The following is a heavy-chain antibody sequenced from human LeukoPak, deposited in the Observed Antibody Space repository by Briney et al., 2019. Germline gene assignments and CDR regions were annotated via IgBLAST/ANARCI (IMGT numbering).Heavy chain of an antibody. V-gene: IGHV3-74*01. Sequence: GGPLRLSCAASGFTFSSYAMSWVRQAPGKGLVWVSRINNDESHTTYADSVRGRFTISRDNAKNTLYLQMNSLRVEDTAVYYCARDQSSSWYVAWFDPWGQGTLVTVSS. D-gene: IGHD6-13*01. CDR3: ARDQSSSWYVAWFDP. J-gene: IGHJ5*02. CDR1: GFTFSSYA. CDR2: INNDESHT.